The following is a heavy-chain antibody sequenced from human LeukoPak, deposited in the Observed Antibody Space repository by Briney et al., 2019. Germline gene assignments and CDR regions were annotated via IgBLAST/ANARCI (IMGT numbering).Heavy chain of an antibody. V-gene: IGHV3-30*04. CDR1: GFTFSNYA. Sequence: GSLRLSCAASGFTFSNYAMHWVRQAPGKGLEGVAVISYDGSDKYYADSVKGRFTISRDNSKNTLYLQMNSLRAEDTAVYYCAREPPNCSGGSCYTFDYWGQGTLVTVSS. CDR2: ISYDGSDK. CDR3: AREPPNCSGGSCYTFDY. J-gene: IGHJ4*02. D-gene: IGHD2-15*01.